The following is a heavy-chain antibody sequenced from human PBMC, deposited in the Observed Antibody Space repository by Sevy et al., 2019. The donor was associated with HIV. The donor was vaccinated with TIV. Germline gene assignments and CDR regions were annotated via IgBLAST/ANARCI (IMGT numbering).Heavy chain of an antibody. Sequence: GGSLRLSCAASGFTFSSYWMHWVRHAPGKGLVWVSRINSDGSSTSYADSVKGRFTISRDNAKNTLYLQMNSLRSEDTAVYYCARISYDFWGGYFDAFDIWGQGTMVTVSS. J-gene: IGHJ3*02. D-gene: IGHD3-3*01. CDR2: INSDGSST. CDR3: ARISYDFWGGYFDAFDI. V-gene: IGHV3-74*01. CDR1: GFTFSSYW.